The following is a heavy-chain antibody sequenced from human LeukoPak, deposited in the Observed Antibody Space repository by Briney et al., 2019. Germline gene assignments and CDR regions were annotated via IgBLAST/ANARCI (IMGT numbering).Heavy chain of an antibody. Sequence: ASVKVSCKASGYTFTSYGISWVRQAPGQGLEWMGWISAYNGNTNYAQKVQGRVTMTTDTSTSTAYMELRSLRSDDSAVYFCARGPAVAPTRGDFWGQGTLVTVSS. D-gene: IGHD6-19*01. CDR3: ARGPAVAPTRGDF. CDR1: GYTFTSYG. V-gene: IGHV1-18*01. J-gene: IGHJ4*02. CDR2: ISAYNGNT.